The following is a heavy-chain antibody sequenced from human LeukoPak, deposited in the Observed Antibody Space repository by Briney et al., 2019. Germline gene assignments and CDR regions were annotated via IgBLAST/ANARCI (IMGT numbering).Heavy chain of an antibody. CDR1: GYTFTSYY. V-gene: IGHV1-46*01. CDR2: INPSGGSR. Sequence: ASVKGSCKASGYTFTSYYMHWVRQAPGQGLEGRGIINPSGGSRSYAQKFQGRVTMTRDMSTSTVYMELSSLTSEDTAVYYCARDGISVSWEKNYYYYYMDVWGKGTTVTVSS. J-gene: IGHJ6*03. CDR3: ARDGISVSWEKNYYYYYMDV. D-gene: IGHD1-14*01.